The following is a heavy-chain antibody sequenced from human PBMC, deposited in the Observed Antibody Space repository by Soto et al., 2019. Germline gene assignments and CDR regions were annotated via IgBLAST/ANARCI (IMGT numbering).Heavy chain of an antibody. Sequence: QVHLVQSGAEVKKPGASVKVSCTASGYDFNIYDIHWVRQSTGQGIEWMRWMTPKPETPGYAPKFQGRFTMTRDTYRSAVYMELSSLGSEDTAVYFCARGGHGYWSGETYYCAMDVWGQGTTATVSS. D-gene: IGHD3-3*01. J-gene: IGHJ6*02. CDR3: ARGGHGYWSGETYYCAMDV. V-gene: IGHV1-8*01. CDR2: MTPKPETP. CDR1: GYDFNIYD.